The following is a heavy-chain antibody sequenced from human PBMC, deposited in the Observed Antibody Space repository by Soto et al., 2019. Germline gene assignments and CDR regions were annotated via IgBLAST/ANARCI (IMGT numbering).Heavy chain of an antibody. Sequence: PGESLKISCKGSGYSFTSYWISWVRQMPGKGLEWMGRIDPSDSYTNYSPSFQGHVTISADKSISTAYLQWSSLKASDTAMYYCARHTLPTKLGSINYYYYYGMDVWGQGTTVTVSS. CDR2: IDPSDSYT. J-gene: IGHJ6*02. CDR1: GYSFTSYW. CDR3: ARHTLPTKLGSINYYYYYGMDV. D-gene: IGHD7-27*01. V-gene: IGHV5-10-1*01.